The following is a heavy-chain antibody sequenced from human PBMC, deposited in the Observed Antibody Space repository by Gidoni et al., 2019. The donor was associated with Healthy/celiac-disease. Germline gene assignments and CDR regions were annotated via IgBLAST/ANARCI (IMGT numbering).Heavy chain of an antibody. V-gene: IGHV3-48*01. D-gene: IGHD6-19*01. CDR2: ISSSSSTI. CDR3: ARVLPRIAVAGIRNGY. CDR1: GFTLGSYS. Sequence: EVQLVESGGGLVQPGGSLRLSCAASGFTLGSYSMNWVRKAPGKGLEWVSYISSSSSTIYYADSVKGRFTISRDNAKNSLYLQMNSLRAEDTAVYYCARVLPRIAVAGIRNGYWGQGTLVTVSS. J-gene: IGHJ4*02.